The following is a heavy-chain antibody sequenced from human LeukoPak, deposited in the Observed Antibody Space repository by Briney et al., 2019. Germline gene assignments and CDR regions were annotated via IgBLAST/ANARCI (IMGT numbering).Heavy chain of an antibody. Sequence: DSGPALVIPSQTLRLTCTFSGFSLSTSGMCVSWIRQPPGKALEWVASIDWDENKYYSTSLMTRLTISKDTTKSQVLLTMTNMHPVDTATYYCARIPLFVRWGFDVWGQGTLVTVSS. J-gene: IGHJ4*02. V-gene: IGHV2-70*11. D-gene: IGHD3-10*02. CDR1: GFSLSTSGMC. CDR2: IDWDENK. CDR3: ARIPLFVRWGFDV.